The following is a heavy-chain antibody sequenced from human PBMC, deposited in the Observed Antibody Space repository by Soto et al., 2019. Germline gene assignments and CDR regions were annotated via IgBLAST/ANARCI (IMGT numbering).Heavy chain of an antibody. V-gene: IGHV3-23*01. D-gene: IGHD4-17*01. J-gene: IGHJ5*02. CDR1: GFTFSSYA. Sequence: EVQLLESGGGLVQPGGSLRLSCAASGFTFSSYAMSWVRQAPGKGLAWVSAISGSGGSTYYADSVKGRFTISRDTSKNTLYLQMNSLIAEDPAVYYCAKGWVGGDYDPNWFDPWGQGTLVTVSS. CDR2: ISGSGGST. CDR3: AKGWVGGDYDPNWFDP.